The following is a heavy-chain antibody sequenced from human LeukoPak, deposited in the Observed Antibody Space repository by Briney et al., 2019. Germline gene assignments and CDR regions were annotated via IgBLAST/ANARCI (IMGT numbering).Heavy chain of an antibody. D-gene: IGHD6-6*01. Sequence: ASVKVSCKASGYTFTSYGISWVRQAPGQGLEWMGWVSAYNGNTNYAQKLQGRVTMTTDTSTSTAYMELRSLRSDDTAVYYCAGGSPFIAARPLYYWGQGTLVTVSS. V-gene: IGHV1-18*01. CDR2: VSAYNGNT. CDR1: GYTFTSYG. CDR3: AGGSPFIAARPLYY. J-gene: IGHJ4*02.